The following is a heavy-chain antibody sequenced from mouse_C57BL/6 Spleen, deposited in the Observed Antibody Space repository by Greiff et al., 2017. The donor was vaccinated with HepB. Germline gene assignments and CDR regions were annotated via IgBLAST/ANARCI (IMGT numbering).Heavy chain of an antibody. J-gene: IGHJ2*01. V-gene: IGHV1-50*01. Sequence: QVQLQQPGAELVKPGASVKLSCKASGYTFTSYWMQWVKQRPGQGLEWIGEIDPSDSYTNYNQKFKGKATLTVYTSSSTAYMQLSSLTSEDSAVYYCAREVYYGSSYPLPDYWGQGTTLTVSS. CDR2: IDPSDSYT. CDR1: GYTFTSYW. D-gene: IGHD1-1*01. CDR3: AREVYYGSSYPLPDY.